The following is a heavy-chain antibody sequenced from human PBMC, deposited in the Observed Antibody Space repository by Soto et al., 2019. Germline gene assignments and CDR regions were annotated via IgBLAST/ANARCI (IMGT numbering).Heavy chain of an antibody. V-gene: IGHV4-39*01. CDR1: GSSIITGNFY. CDR2: MCFVRDT. CDR3: ARQPLHRVGSSISTLDI. Sequence: SETLSLTSTVPGSSIITGNFYWAWIRQSPGTGLEWMGSMCFVRDTYFNPSLKSRLTISADTSKNQLSLNLNSVTAADTAVYYCARQPLHRVGSSISTLDIRGQGTVVT. D-gene: IGHD1-26*01. J-gene: IGHJ3*02.